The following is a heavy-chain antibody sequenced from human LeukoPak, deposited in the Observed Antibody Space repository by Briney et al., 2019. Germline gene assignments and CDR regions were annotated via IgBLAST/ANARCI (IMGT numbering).Heavy chain of an antibody. J-gene: IGHJ6*03. CDR1: GFTFDDYA. Sequence: GGSLRLSCAASGFTFDDYAMHWVRQAPGKGLEWVSGITWNSDNIEYADSVKGRFTISRDNAKNSLYLQMNSLRAEDMALYYCAKGGGGKLIYYYYMDVWGKGTTVTVSS. D-gene: IGHD3-16*01. CDR2: ITWNSDNI. CDR3: AKGGGGKLIYYYYMDV. V-gene: IGHV3-9*03.